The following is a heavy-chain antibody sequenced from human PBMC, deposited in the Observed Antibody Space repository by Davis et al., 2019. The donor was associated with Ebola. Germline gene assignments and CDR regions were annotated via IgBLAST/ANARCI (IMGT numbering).Heavy chain of an antibody. V-gene: IGHV4-59*08. Sequence: SETLSLTCTVSGGSIRNYYWSWILQPPGKGLEWIGYMYYSGSTNYNPSLKSRVTISADTSKNQFSLKVTSVTAADTAVYFCARHPASGSNTYYYYIDIWGKGTTVTVSS. D-gene: IGHD1-26*01. CDR3: ARHPASGSNTYYYYIDI. CDR1: GGSIRNYY. CDR2: MYYSGST. J-gene: IGHJ6*03.